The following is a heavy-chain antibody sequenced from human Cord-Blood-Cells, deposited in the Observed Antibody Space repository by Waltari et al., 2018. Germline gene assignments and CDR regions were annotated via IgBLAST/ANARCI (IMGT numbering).Heavy chain of an antibody. Sequence: GQGLEWMGGIIPIFGTANYAQKFQGRVTITADESTSTAYMELSSLRSEDTAVYYCARDILTGSADYWGQGTLVTVSS. J-gene: IGHJ4*02. CDR3: ARDILTGSADY. D-gene: IGHD3-9*01. V-gene: IGHV1-69*01. CDR2: IIPIFGTA.